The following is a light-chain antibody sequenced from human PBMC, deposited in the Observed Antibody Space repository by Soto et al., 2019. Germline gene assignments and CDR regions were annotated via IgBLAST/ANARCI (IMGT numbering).Light chain of an antibody. J-gene: IGKJ4*01. CDR3: QQYGSTPLT. Sequence: EIVLTQSPGTLSLSPGERATLSCRASQSVSSSYLAWYQQKPGQAPRLLIYGASSRATGITDRFSGSASGTDFTLTISRLEREDTAVYYCQQYGSTPLTFGGGTKVEIK. CDR2: GAS. V-gene: IGKV3-20*01. CDR1: QSVSSSY.